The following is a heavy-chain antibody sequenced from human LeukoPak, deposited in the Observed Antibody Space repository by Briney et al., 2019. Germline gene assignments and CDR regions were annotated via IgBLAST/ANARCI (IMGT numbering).Heavy chain of an antibody. V-gene: IGHV3-30-3*01. CDR1: GFTFSDYA. CDR2: ISYGGHNK. CDR3: AKGLSTKVY. J-gene: IGHJ4*02. Sequence: GRSLRLSCAASGFTFSDYAMHWVRQAPGKGLEWVAGISYGGHNKHYADSVKGRFTISRDNSKDTLYVEVNSVRVEDTAVYYCAKGLSTKVYWGQGTLVTVSS. D-gene: IGHD5/OR15-5a*01.